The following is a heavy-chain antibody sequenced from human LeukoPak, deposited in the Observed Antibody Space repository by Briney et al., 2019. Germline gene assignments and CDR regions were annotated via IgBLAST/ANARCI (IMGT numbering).Heavy chain of an antibody. CDR1: GFNSDEYG. CDR3: ARDSDSYYFDPPLSFHM. V-gene: IGHV3-20*04. J-gene: IGHJ3*02. CDR2: INWSGGST. Sequence: GGSLRVSCAASGFNSDEYGLSWVRQVPGEGLWWVSGINWSGGSTGYADSVKGRFTISRDNAKKSLYLQMNSLKTEDSALYYCARDSDSYYFDPPLSFHMWGQGTMVTVSS. D-gene: IGHD2-21*02.